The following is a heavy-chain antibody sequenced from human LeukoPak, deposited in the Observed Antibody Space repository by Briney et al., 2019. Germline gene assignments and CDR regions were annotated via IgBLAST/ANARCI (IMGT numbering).Heavy chain of an antibody. D-gene: IGHD3-16*01. J-gene: IGHJ4*02. CDR3: ARHQSGNWGYYFDY. CDR2: VFYDGNT. CDR1: GGSISTYY. V-gene: IGHV4-59*08. Sequence: ETLSLTCTVSGGSISTYYWSWVRQSPGKGLEWIGYVFYDGNTNYNPSLKSRVIISVDRSKNRFSLELRSVAAADTAVYYCARHQSGNWGYYFDYWGRGTLVTVSS.